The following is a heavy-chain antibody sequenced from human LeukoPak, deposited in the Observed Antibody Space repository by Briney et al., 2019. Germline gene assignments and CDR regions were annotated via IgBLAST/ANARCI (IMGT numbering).Heavy chain of an antibody. CDR2: ISGNGGST. J-gene: IGHJ4*02. CDR3: AKIGSDLSITMIVVVHFDY. Sequence: GGSLRISCAASGFTFSSYGMPWVRQAPGKGLEWVSVISGNGGSTYYADSVKGRFTISRDNSKNTLYLQMNSLRAEDTGVYYCAKIGSDLSITMIVVVHFDYWGQGTLVTVSS. D-gene: IGHD3-22*01. V-gene: IGHV3-23*01. CDR1: GFTFSSYG.